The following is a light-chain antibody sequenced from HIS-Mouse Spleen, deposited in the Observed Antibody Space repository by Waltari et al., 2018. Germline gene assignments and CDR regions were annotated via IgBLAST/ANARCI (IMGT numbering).Light chain of an antibody. J-gene: IGLJ2*01. CDR2: EGS. V-gene: IGLV2-23*01. Sequence: QSALTQPASVSGSPGQAITISCTGPSSDVGSYNLVSWYQQHPGKAPNLMIYEGSKRPSGFSNRFSGSKSGNTASLTISGLQAEDEADYYCCSYAGSSTSVVFGGGTKLTVL. CDR3: CSYAGSSTSVV. CDR1: SSDVGSYNL.